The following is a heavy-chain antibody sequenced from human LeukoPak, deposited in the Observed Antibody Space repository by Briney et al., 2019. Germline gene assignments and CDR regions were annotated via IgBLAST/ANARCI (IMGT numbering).Heavy chain of an antibody. Sequence: PGGSLRLSCAASGFTFNNAWMNWVRQAPGKGLEWVANIREERGQEYYVDSVKGRFTISKNSAKNSLYLQMNTLRIEDTTMYYCASLDTAKQPLANHWGQGTLVTVSS. CDR1: GFTFNNAW. V-gene: IGHV3-7*03. D-gene: IGHD5-18*01. CDR2: IREERGQE. CDR3: ASLDTAKQPLANH. J-gene: IGHJ5*02.